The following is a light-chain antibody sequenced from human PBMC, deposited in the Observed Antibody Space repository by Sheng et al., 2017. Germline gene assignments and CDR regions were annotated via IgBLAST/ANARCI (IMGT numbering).Light chain of an antibody. CDR2: GAS. Sequence: ENVLTQSPATLSLSPGQRATLSCRASQSVSGTYLAWYQQKPGQAPRLLIYGASSRPTGIPDRFSGSGSGTDFTLTISRLEPEDFAVYYCQQYGRSPWTFGQGTKVE. CDR1: QSVSGTY. CDR3: QQYGRSPWT. J-gene: IGKJ1*01. V-gene: IGKV3-20*01.